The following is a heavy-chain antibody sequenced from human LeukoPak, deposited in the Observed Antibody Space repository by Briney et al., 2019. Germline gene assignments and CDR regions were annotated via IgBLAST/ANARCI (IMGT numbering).Heavy chain of an antibody. CDR3: AREYSSSWYPLYYFDY. V-gene: IGHV3-30*02. J-gene: IGHJ4*02. D-gene: IGHD6-13*01. Sequence: PGGSLRLSCAASGFTFSSYGMHWVRQAPGKGLEWVAFIRYDGSNKYYADSVKGRFTISRDNSKNTLYLQMNSLRAEDTAVYYCAREYSSSWYPLYYFDYWGQGTLVTVSS. CDR2: IRYDGSNK. CDR1: GFTFSSYG.